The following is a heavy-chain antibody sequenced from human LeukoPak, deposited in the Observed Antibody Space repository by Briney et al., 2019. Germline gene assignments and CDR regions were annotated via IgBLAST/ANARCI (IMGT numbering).Heavy chain of an antibody. CDR3: ARDPLTRVVVAATKSLNYYYYYMDV. CDR1: GYTFTGYY. V-gene: IGHV1-2*02. D-gene: IGHD2-15*01. Sequence: GASVKVSCKASGYTFTGYYMHWVRQAPGQGLEWMGWINPNSGGTNYAQKFQGRVTMTRDMSTSTVYMELSSLRSEDTAVYYCARDPLTRVVVAATKSLNYYYYYMDVWGKGTTVTVSS. CDR2: INPNSGGT. J-gene: IGHJ6*03.